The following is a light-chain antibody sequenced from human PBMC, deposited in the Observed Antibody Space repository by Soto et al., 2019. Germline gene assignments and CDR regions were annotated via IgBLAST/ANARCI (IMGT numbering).Light chain of an antibody. CDR1: QGISSA. CDR2: DAS. Sequence: AIQLTQSPSSLSASVGDRVTITCRASQGISSALAWYQQKPGKAPNLLIYDASSLQSGVPSRFSGSGSGTDFTLTISSLQPEDFATYYCQQFNNYPITFGQGTRLEIK. J-gene: IGKJ5*01. V-gene: IGKV1D-13*01. CDR3: QQFNNYPIT.